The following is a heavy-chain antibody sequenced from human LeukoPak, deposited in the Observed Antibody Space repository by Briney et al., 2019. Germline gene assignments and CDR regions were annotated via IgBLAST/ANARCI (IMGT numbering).Heavy chain of an antibody. J-gene: IGHJ4*02. CDR1: GYTFTGYY. V-gene: IGHV1-2*04. D-gene: IGHD3-9*01. CDR2: INPNSGGT. CDR3: AREGRGYYDILSPDY. Sequence: ASVKVSCKASGYTFTGYYMHWVRQAPGQGLEWMGWINPNSGGTNYAQKFQGWVTMTRDTSISTAYMELSRLRSDDTAVYYCAREGRGYYDILSPDYWGQGTLVTVSS.